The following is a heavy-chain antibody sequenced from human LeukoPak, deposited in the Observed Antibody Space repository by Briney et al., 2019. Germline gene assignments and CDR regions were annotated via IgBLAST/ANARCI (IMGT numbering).Heavy chain of an antibody. Sequence: PSQTLSLTCTVSGGSISSYYWSWIRQPPGKGLEWIGYIYYSGSTNYNPSLKSRVTISVDTSKNQFSLKLNSVTAADTAAYYCARGSGSFGYWGQGTLVTVSS. J-gene: IGHJ4*02. V-gene: IGHV4-59*01. CDR2: IYYSGST. D-gene: IGHD3-10*01. CDR3: ARGSGSFGY. CDR1: GGSISSYY.